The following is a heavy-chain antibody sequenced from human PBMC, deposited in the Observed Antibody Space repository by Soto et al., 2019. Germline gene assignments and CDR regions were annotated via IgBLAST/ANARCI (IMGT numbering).Heavy chain of an antibody. CDR1: GYTFTSYG. CDR3: ARSPYYDILTGYINWFDP. J-gene: IGHJ5*02. Sequence: ASVKVSCKASGYTFTSYGISWVRQAPGQGLEWMGWISAYNGNTNYAQKLQGRVTMTTDTSTSTAYMELRSLRSDDTAMYYCARSPYYDILTGYINWFDPWGQGTLVTVSS. CDR2: ISAYNGNT. V-gene: IGHV1-18*01. D-gene: IGHD3-9*01.